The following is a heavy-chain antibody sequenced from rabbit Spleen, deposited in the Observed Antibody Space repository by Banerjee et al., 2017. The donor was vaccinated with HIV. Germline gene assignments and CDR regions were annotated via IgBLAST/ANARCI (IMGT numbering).Heavy chain of an antibody. Sequence: QSLEESGGDLVKPGASLTLTCTASGFSFSSDYYMCWVRQAPGKGLEWIACIYAGSSGTTYYASWAKGRFTISKTSSTTMTLQMTSLTVADTATYFCARDTGSSFSSYGMDLWGPGTLVTVS. CDR2: IYAGSSGTT. V-gene: IGHV1S40*01. D-gene: IGHD8-1*01. J-gene: IGHJ6*01. CDR1: GFSFSSDYY. CDR3: ARDTGSSFSSYGMDL.